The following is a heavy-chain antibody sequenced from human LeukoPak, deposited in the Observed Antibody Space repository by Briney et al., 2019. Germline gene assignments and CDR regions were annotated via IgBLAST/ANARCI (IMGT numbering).Heavy chain of an antibody. CDR2: ISYDGSIE. CDR3: ARGDYGGKKGGVDY. J-gene: IGHJ4*02. D-gene: IGHD4-23*01. V-gene: IGHV3-30*03. Sequence: PGGSLRLSCTASGFTFSSYSMNWVRQAPGKGLEWVAVISYDGSIEYYADSVKGRFTISRDNSKNTLYLQMNSLRAEDTAVYYCARGDYGGKKGGVDYWGQGTLVTVSS. CDR1: GFTFSSYS.